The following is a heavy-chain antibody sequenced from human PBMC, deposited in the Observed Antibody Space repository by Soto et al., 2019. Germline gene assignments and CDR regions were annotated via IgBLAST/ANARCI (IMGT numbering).Heavy chain of an antibody. D-gene: IGHD3-22*01. CDR1: VYSITSGYY. J-gene: IGHJ4*02. CDR3: ARPLDDSRGYYYFDY. V-gene: IGHV4-38-2*01. Sequence: KTLSHSCYVSVYSITSGYYWGWIRQPPGNGLEWIGSIFHSGNTYDNPSLKSRVTMSVDMSKNQFSLKLSSVTAADTAVYFCARPLDDSRGYYYFDYWGQGTLVTVSS. CDR2: IFHSGNT.